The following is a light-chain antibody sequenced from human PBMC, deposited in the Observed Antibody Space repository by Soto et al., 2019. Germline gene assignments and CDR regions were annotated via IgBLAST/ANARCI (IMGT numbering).Light chain of an antibody. CDR1: QGIRDE. V-gene: IGKV1-6*01. Sequence: AIQMTQSPSSLSASVGDRVTITCRASQGIRDELGWYQQKAGKAPNLLISAASRLQSGVPSRFSGRGSGTDFTLTISSLQPEDFATYYGLQDYDYPRTFGQGTKVELK. CDR2: AAS. CDR3: LQDYDYPRT. J-gene: IGKJ1*01.